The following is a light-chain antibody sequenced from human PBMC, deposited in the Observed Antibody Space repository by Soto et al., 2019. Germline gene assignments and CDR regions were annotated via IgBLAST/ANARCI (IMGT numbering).Light chain of an antibody. CDR2: AAS. CDR3: QQSYRALT. J-gene: IGKJ4*01. Sequence: DVQLTQSPSTLSASVGDRVAITCQASQNIANYLNWFQRRPGKAPKLLIYAASSLQSGVPSRFSGSGSGTDFTLTISSLQPEDFATYYCQQSYRALTFGGGTKVEIK. V-gene: IGKV1-39*01. CDR1: QNIANY.